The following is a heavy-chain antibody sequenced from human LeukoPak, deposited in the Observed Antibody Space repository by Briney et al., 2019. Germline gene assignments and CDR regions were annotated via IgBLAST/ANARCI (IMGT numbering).Heavy chain of an antibody. CDR3: AKDAVGAQDY. CDR1: GFTFSSYE. J-gene: IGHJ4*02. CDR2: ISWDGGST. D-gene: IGHD6-19*01. Sequence: GGSLRLSCAASGFTFSSYEMNWVRQAPGKGLEWVSLISWDGGSTYYADSVKGRFTISRDNSKNSLYLQMNSLRAEDTALYYCAKDAVGAQDYWGQGTLVTVSS. V-gene: IGHV3-43D*03.